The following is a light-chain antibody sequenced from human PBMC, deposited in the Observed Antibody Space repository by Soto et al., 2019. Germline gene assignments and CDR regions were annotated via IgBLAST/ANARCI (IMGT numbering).Light chain of an antibody. CDR1: SSDVGGYNY. CDR3: CSYAGRYTYV. J-gene: IGLJ1*01. V-gene: IGLV2-11*01. CDR2: DVS. Sequence: QSVLTQPRSVSGSPGQSVTISCSGTSSDVGGYNYVSWYQQYPGKAPKLMIYDVSKRPSGVPDRFSGSKSGNTASLTITGLQAEDEADYYCCSYAGRYTYVFGTGTKVTVL.